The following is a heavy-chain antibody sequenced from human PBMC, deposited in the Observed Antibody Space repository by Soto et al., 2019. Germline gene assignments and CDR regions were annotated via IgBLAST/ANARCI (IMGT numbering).Heavy chain of an antibody. Sequence: ASVKVSCKASGYTFTSYDINGVRQATGQGLEWMGWMNPNSGNTGYAQKFQGRVTMTRNTSISTAYMELSSLRSEDTAVYYCAGQYGSGSYRPYYYYGMDVCGQGTTVTVSS. J-gene: IGHJ6*02. CDR2: MNPNSGNT. D-gene: IGHD3-10*01. CDR1: GYTFTSYD. V-gene: IGHV1-8*01. CDR3: AGQYGSGSYRPYYYYGMDV.